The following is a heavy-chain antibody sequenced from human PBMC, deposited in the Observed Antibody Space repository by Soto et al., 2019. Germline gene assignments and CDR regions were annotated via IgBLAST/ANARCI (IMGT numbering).Heavy chain of an antibody. J-gene: IGHJ5*02. CDR2: IYYSGST. D-gene: IGHD3-9*01. CDR3: VGVVWLLSVQERWVGP. Sequence: QVQLQESGPGLVNPSQTLSLTCTVSGGSISSGGYYWSWIRQHPGKGLEWIGYIYYSGSTYYNPSLKSRFTISVDTAKNQFSQRLSSVTAADTSGYYCVGVVWLLSVQERWVGPWGQGTMVTVYS. CDR1: GGSISSGGYY. V-gene: IGHV4-31*03.